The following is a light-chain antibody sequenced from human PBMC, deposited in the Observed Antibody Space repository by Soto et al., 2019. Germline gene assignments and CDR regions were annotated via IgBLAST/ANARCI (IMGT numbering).Light chain of an antibody. J-gene: IGLJ3*02. Sequence: QAVVTQPPSVSGAPGQRVTISCTGSSSNIGAGYDVHWYQQLPGTAPKLLIYGNSNRPSGVPDRFSGSKSGTSASLAITGLQAEDEAGDYCQAYDSSLSGWVFGGGSKLTVL. CDR1: SSNIGAGYD. CDR2: GNS. CDR3: QAYDSSLSGWV. V-gene: IGLV1-40*01.